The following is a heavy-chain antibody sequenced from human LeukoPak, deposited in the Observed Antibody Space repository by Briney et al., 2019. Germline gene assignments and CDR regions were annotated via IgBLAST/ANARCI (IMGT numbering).Heavy chain of an antibody. CDR2: IYYSGST. D-gene: IGHD3-22*01. CDR3: ASQTSTLYYYDSSGYYQIPTFDY. CDR1: GGSISSSSYY. J-gene: IGHJ4*02. V-gene: IGHV4-39*01. Sequence: SETLSLTCTVSGGSISSSSYYWGWIRQPPGKGLEWIGSIYYSGSTYYNPSLKSRVTIFVDTSKNQFSLKLSSVTAADTAVYYCASQTSTLYYYDSSGYYQIPTFDYWGQGTLVTVSS.